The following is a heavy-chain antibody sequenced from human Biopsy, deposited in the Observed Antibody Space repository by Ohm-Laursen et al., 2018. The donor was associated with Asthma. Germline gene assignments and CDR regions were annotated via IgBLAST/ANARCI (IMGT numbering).Heavy chain of an antibody. CDR2: ISWNSATI. V-gene: IGHV3-9*01. CDR3: AKVRSDWVITESFDY. D-gene: IGHD3-22*01. J-gene: IGHJ4*02. Sequence: SLRLSCSAPGFKFDEYTMHWVRQAPGKGLEWVSGISWNSATIGYADSVEGRFTISRDNAKNSVFLHMDSLRPEDTAFYYCAKVRSDWVITESFDYWGQGTLVTVSS. CDR1: GFKFDEYT.